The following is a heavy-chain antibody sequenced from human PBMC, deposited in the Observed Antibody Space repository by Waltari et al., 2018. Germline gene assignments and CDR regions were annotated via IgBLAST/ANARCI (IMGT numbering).Heavy chain of an antibody. Sequence: QVQLVHSGAEVKRPGSSVTVSCRASGGTFTNHAISWVRQAPGQGLEWMGMIVPILPKVTYAPKFQGRVTITADKSTSTASMDLSSLTSQVTAVYYCATNSDNWNYEGPLDYWGQGTLVTVSS. CDR2: IVPILPKV. D-gene: IGHD1-7*01. CDR3: ATNSDNWNYEGPLDY. V-gene: IGHV1-69*04. J-gene: IGHJ4*02. CDR1: GGTFTNHA.